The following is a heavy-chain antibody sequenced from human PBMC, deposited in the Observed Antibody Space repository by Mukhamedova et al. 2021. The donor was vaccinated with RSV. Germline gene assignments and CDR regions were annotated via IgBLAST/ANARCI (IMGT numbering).Heavy chain of an antibody. Sequence: VRQMPGKGLEWLGIIYPGDSDTRYSPSFQGQVTISADKSISTAYLQWSSLKASDTAMYYCPIQDEYFSSSSFYRPLVAFDIWCQG. CDR3: PIQDEYFSSSSFYRPLVAFDI. D-gene: IGHD2-2*01. J-gene: IGHJ3*02. V-gene: IGHV5-51*01. CDR2: IYPGDSDT.